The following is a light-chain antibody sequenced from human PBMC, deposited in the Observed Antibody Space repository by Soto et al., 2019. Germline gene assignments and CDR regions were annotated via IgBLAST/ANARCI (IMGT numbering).Light chain of an antibody. CDR2: AAS. CDR3: QQYNSYWT. CDR1: QGISSY. J-gene: IGKJ1*01. Sequence: DIQIAQTPSTVAASVGERVTIACRASQGISSYLAWYQQKPGKAPQLLIYAASTLQSGVPSRFSGSGSGTDFTPTISSLQPDDFATYYCQQYNSYWTFGQGTKVGIK. V-gene: IGKV1-9*01.